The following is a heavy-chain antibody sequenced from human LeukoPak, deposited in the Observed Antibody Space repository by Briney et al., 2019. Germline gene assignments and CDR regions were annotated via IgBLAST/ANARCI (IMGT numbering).Heavy chain of an antibody. CDR2: ISSTGTYT. CDR1: GFTLSDYG. J-gene: IGHJ3*02. D-gene: IGHD4-17*01. Sequence: GGSLRLSCVASGFTLSDYGIYWVRQAPGKGLEHVSAISSTGTYTYYASSVRGRFTISRDNSKNTLYLQMGSLRAEDMAVYYCARGPTVTTFNAFDIWGQGTMVTVSS. CDR3: ARGPTVTTFNAFDI. V-gene: IGHV3-64*01.